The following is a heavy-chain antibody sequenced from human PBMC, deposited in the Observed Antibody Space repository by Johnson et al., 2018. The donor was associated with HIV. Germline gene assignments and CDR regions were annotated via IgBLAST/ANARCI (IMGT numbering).Heavy chain of an antibody. V-gene: IGHV3-30-3*01. CDR3: ARDWDSVHAPPAGPFDI. CDR2: ISYDGSNK. J-gene: IGHJ3*02. D-gene: IGHD1-1*01. CDR1: GFTFSSYA. Sequence: QVQLVESGGGVVQPGRSLRLSCAASGFTFSSYAMHWVRQAPGKGLEWVAVISYDGSNKYYADSVKGRFTISRDNSKNTLYLQMNSLRAEDTAVYYCARDWDSVHAPPAGPFDIWGQGTMVTVSS.